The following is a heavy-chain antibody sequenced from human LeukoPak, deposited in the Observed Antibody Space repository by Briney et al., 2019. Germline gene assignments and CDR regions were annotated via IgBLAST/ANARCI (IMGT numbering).Heavy chain of an antibody. D-gene: IGHD3-16*01. CDR2: IKQDGSAI. CDR3: ARNRGAGGGYFDY. CDR1: GFSFSNYW. J-gene: IGHJ4*02. Sequence: GGALRLSCAASGFSFSNYWMSWVRQAPGKGREWVANIKQDGSAISYVDSVKGRFTTSRDNAKNSLYLQMNSLRAEDTAVYYCARNRGAGGGYFDYWGQGALVTVSS. V-gene: IGHV3-7*05.